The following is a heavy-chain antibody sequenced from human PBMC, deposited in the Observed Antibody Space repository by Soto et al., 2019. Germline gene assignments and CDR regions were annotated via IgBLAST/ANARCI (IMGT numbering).Heavy chain of an antibody. CDR3: AYLPCSGGSCYWFSFSGMDV. CDR1: GFSLSTSGVG. D-gene: IGHD2-15*01. J-gene: IGHJ6*02. Sequence: QITLKESGPTLVKPTHTLTLTCTFSGFSLSTSGVGVAWIRQPPGNALEWLALIYWDDDKRYRPSLERRLTITKYTSKDQVVRTMTNMYSVDTATYYCAYLPCSGGSCYWFSFSGMDVWGQGTTVTVSS. V-gene: IGHV2-5*02. CDR2: IYWDDDK.